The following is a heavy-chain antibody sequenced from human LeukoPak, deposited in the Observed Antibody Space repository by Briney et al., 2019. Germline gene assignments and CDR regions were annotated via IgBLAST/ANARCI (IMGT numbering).Heavy chain of an antibody. CDR1: GGSFSGYY. D-gene: IGHD3-9*01. V-gene: IGHV4-34*01. J-gene: IGHJ5*02. CDR2: INHSGST. CDR3: ARGGYYDILTGYSRYNWFDP. Sequence: SETLSLTCAVYGGSFSGYYWSWIRQPPGKGLEWIGEINHSGSTNYNPSLKSRVIISVDTSKNQFSLKLSSVTAADTAVYYCARGGYYDILTGYSRYNWFDPWGQGTLVTVSS.